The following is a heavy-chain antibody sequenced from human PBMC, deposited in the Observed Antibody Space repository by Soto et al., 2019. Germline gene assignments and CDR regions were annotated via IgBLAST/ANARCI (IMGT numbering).Heavy chain of an antibody. D-gene: IGHD3-22*01. J-gene: IGHJ4*02. CDR2: IIPLFSAP. V-gene: IGHV1-69*01. Sequence: QVQLVQSGAEVKKPVSSVKVSCKASGDSFSSSAITWVRQAPGQGLEWMGGIIPLFSAPHYAHRFQDRVTITADESTSTAYMELSSLRSYDTAVYYGAILTTRGYYPPLDDWGQGTLVTVSS. CDR1: GDSFSSSA. CDR3: AILTTRGYYPPLDD.